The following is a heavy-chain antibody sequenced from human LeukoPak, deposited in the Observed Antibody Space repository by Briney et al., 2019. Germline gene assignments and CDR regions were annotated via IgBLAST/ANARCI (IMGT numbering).Heavy chain of an antibody. CDR1: GFTFTSYS. CDR3: AREHLSGWYSSDD. CDR2: ISSSGSTI. D-gene: IGHD6-19*01. V-gene: IGHV3-48*01. Sequence: GGSLRLSCAASGFTFTSYSMNWVRQAPGKGLEWVSYISSSGSTIYYADSVKGRFTISRDTAKNSVFLQMNSLRAEDTAVYYCAREHLSGWYSSDDWGQGTLVTVSS. J-gene: IGHJ4*02.